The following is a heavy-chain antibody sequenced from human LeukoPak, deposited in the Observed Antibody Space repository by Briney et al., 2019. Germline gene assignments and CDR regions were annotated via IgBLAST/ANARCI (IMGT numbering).Heavy chain of an antibody. D-gene: IGHD3-16*01. CDR3: ARVNKPTIMFAGLYYYMDV. CDR1: GYTFTDYY. V-gene: IGHV1-18*04. Sequence: ASVKVSCKASGYTFTDYYIHWVRQAPGHGLEWMGWISAYNGNINYAQKFQGRVTMTTDTSTSTAYMELRSLRSDDTAVYYCARVNKPTIMFAGLYYYMDVWGKGTTVTVSS. CDR2: ISAYNGNI. J-gene: IGHJ6*03.